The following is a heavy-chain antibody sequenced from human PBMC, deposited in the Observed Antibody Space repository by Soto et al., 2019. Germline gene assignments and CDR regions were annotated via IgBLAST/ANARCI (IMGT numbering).Heavy chain of an antibody. D-gene: IGHD3-22*01. CDR2: IYHTGNA. V-gene: IGHV4-39*01. CDR3: ARDFFDSSDYTTNWFDP. J-gene: IGHJ5*02. CDR1: GDSISNSRFY. Sequence: PSETLSLTCSVSGDSISNSRFYWAWIRQPPGEGLERIGSIYHTGNAYYNPSLKSRVNISVDTSKNQFSLKLTSVTAADAALYYCARDFFDSSDYTTNWFDPWGQGTLVTVSS.